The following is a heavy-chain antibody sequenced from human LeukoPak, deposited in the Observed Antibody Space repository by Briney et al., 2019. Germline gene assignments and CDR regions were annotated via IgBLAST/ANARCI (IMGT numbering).Heavy chain of an antibody. CDR2: ISSSSSYI. V-gene: IGHV3-21*01. CDR3: ARDLYSTGIDY. Sequence: GGSLRLSCAASGFTFSSYSMNWVRQAPGKGLEWVSSISSSSSYIYYAVSVKGRFTISRDNAKNSLYLQMNSLRAEDTAVYYCARDLYSTGIDYWGQGTLVTVSS. J-gene: IGHJ4*02. D-gene: IGHD6-25*01. CDR1: GFTFSSYS.